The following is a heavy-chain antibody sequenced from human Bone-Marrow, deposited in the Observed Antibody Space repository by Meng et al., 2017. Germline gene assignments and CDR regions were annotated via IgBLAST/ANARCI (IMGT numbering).Heavy chain of an antibody. Sequence: ASVKVSCKASGYTFTSYYMHWVRQAPGQGLEWMGIINPSGGSTSYAQKFQGRVTMTRDTSTSTVYMELSSLRSEDTAVYYCARDLSGWRSQEPSYYYYYGMDVWGQGTTVTVSS. J-gene: IGHJ6*02. CDR3: ARDLSGWRSQEPSYYYYYGMDV. CDR2: INPSGGST. V-gene: IGHV1-46*01. D-gene: IGHD6-19*01. CDR1: GYTFTSYY.